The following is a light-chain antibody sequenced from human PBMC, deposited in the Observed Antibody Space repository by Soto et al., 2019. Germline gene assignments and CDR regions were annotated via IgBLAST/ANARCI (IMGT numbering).Light chain of an antibody. V-gene: IGKV3-20*01. CDR3: QQYATSPFT. CDR2: GAS. CDR1: QSVTLTY. J-gene: IGKJ2*01. Sequence: VLTQSPGTLSLSPGERATLSCRASQSVTLTYFAWYQQKPGQAPRLLIYGASTRATGIPDRFSASGSGTDFTLTISRLEPEDFAVYYCQQYATSPFTFGQGTKLEIK.